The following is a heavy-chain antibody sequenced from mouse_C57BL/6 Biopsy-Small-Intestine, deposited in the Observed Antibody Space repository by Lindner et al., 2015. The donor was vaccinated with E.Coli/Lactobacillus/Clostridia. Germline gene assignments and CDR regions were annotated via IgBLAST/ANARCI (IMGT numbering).Heavy chain of an antibody. J-gene: IGHJ1*03. D-gene: IGHD1-1*01. CDR2: INPSSGYT. Sequence: VQLQESGAELAKPGASVKLSCKTSGYTFTSYWIHWVKQRPGQGLEWIGYINPSSGYTKYNQKFRDKATLTADKSSSTAHLQLSSLTYEDSTVYYCTTGGYWYFDVWGTGTTVTVSS. CDR3: TTGGYWYFDV. V-gene: IGHV1-7*01. CDR1: GYTFTSYW.